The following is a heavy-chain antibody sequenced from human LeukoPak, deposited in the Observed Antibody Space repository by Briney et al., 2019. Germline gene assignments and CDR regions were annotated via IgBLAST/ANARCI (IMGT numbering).Heavy chain of an antibody. V-gene: IGHV4-4*07. D-gene: IGHD1-26*01. CDR1: GGSISGYY. Sequence: PSETLSLTCTVSGGSISGYYWSWIRQPAGKGLEWIGRIYTSGSTNYNPSLKSRVTMSVDTSKNQFSLKLSSVTAADTAVYYCARGVLVGATSSDDYWGQGTLVTVSS. CDR3: ARGVLVGATSSDDY. CDR2: IYTSGST. J-gene: IGHJ4*02.